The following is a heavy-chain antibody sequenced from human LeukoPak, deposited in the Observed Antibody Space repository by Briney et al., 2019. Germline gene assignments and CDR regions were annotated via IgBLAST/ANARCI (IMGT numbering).Heavy chain of an antibody. D-gene: IGHD6-19*01. Sequence: GGSLRLSCAASGFTFSNYGMHWVRQAPGRGLEWVAVIWYDGINKYYGDSVKGRFTISRDNSKNTLYLQMNSLRAEDTAVYYCAKDRLRYSSGWPYYFDYWGQGTLVTVSS. J-gene: IGHJ4*02. CDR3: AKDRLRYSSGWPYYFDY. V-gene: IGHV3-30*02. CDR1: GFTFSNYG. CDR2: IWYDGINK.